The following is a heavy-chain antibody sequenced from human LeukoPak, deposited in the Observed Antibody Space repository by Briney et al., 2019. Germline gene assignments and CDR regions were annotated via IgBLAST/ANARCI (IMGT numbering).Heavy chain of an antibody. CDR2: IYPSGST. J-gene: IGHJ4*02. CDR1: GASITNYY. CDR3: ARVRPNWNDGTFDY. D-gene: IGHD1-1*01. Sequence: SATLSLTCTVSGASITNYYWSWIRQSAGKGLEWIGRIYPSGSTHSNPSLKSRVTMSIDTSKNQFSLGLSSVTAADTAVYYCARVRPNWNDGTFDYWGQGTLVTVSS. V-gene: IGHV4-4*07.